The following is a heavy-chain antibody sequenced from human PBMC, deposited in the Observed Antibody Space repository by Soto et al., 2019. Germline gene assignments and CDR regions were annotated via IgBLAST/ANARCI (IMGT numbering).Heavy chain of an antibody. CDR1: GYTFTSYG. J-gene: IGHJ4*02. CDR2: ISAYNGNT. V-gene: IGHV1-18*01. D-gene: IGHD1-26*01. CDR3: ARGPYRWEPLGTFDY. Sequence: GASVKVSCKASGYTFTSYGISWVRQAPGQGLEWMGWISAYNGNTNYAQKLQGRVTMTTDTSTSTAYMELRSLRSDDTAVYYCARGPYRWEPLGTFDYWGQGTLVTVSS.